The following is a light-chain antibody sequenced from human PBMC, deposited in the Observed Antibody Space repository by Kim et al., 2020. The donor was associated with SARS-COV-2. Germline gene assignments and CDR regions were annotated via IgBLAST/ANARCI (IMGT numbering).Light chain of an antibody. J-gene: IGKJ1*01. CDR3: QQYYSTPGT. CDR1: QSVLYSSNNKNY. CDR2: WAS. V-gene: IGKV4-1*01. Sequence: ATINCKSSQSVLYSSNNKNYLAWYQQKPGQPPKLLIYWASTRESGVPDRFSGSGSGTDFTLTISSLQAEDVAVYYCQQYYSTPGTFGPGTKVDIK.